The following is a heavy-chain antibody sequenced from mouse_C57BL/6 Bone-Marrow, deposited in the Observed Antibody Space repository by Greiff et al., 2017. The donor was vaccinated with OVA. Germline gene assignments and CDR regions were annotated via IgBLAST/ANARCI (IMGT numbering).Heavy chain of an antibody. J-gene: IGHJ3*01. V-gene: IGHV1-64*01. CDR2: INPNSGST. Sequence: QVQLQQPGAELVKPGASVTLSCKASGYTFTSYWMHWVHQRPGQGLEWIGMINPNSGSTNYNEKFKSKATLTVDKSSRTAYMQHSRLTDEDAAVYCCASGDYDRFAYWGQGTLVTVSA. CDR1: GYTFTSYW. D-gene: IGHD2-4*01. CDR3: ASGDYDRFAY.